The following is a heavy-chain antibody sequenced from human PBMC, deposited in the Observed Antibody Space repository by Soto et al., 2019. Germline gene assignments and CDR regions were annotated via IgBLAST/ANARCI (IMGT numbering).Heavy chain of an antibody. J-gene: IGHJ4*02. CDR2: IYYSGST. CDR3: ARLNSGVDY. V-gene: IGHV4-59*08. Sequence: QVQLQESGPGLVKPSETLSLTCTVSGGSISSYYWSWIRQPPGKGLEWIGYIYYSGSTNSNPSLKSRVTISVDTSKIPFSLKLSSVTAADTAVYYCARLNSGVDYWGQGTLVTVSS. CDR1: GGSISSYY.